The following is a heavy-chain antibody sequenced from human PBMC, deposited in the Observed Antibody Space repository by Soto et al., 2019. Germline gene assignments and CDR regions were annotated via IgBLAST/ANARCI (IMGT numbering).Heavy chain of an antibody. D-gene: IGHD2-2*01. CDR2: IYYNGNT. V-gene: IGHV4-31*03. CDR3: ARVPGP. J-gene: IGHJ5*02. CDR1: GGSISSGDYY. Sequence: PSETLSLTCTVSGGSISSGDYYWSWIRQLPGKDLEWIAYIYYNGNTYYTPSLKSRVTISVDTSKNQFSLNLSSVTAADTAVYYCARVPGPWGQGTLVTVSS.